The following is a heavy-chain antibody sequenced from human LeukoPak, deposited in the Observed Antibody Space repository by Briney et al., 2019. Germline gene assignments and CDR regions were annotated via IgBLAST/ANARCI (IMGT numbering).Heavy chain of an antibody. CDR3: ARAPLFEMGSGYFDT. Sequence: SQTLSLTCTVSGGPISSGGYYWTWIRQHPGKALEWIGFIDYSGSTQYNPSLQSRVTIYVDMSNNLFSLKVTFVTTADTAVYYCARAPLFEMGSGYFDTWGQGILVSVSS. J-gene: IGHJ5*02. CDR1: GGPISSGGYY. CDR2: IDYSGST. V-gene: IGHV4-31*03. D-gene: IGHD3-22*01.